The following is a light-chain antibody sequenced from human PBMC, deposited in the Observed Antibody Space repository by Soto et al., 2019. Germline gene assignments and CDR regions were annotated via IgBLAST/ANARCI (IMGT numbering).Light chain of an antibody. J-gene: IGLJ1*01. CDR3: NSYTSSSTHV. V-gene: IGLV2-14*01. CDR2: EVG. CDR1: SSDVGGHNH. Sequence: QSALTQPASVSGSPGQSITISCTGSSSDVGGHNHVSWYQQHPGKAPKLIIYEVGNRPSGVSNRFSGSKSGNTASLTISGFQAEDEADYSCNSYTSSSTHVFGPGTKLTVL.